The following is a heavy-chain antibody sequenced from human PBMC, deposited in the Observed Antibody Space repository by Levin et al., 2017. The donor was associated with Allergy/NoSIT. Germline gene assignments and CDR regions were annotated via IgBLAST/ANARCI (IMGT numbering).Heavy chain of an antibody. J-gene: IGHJ6*02. CDR3: ARLGVLRFLQWEVGMDV. D-gene: IGHD3-3*01. CDR1: GYTFTTYK. CDR2: INPGGGST. Sequence: ASVKVSCKASGYTFTTYKIHWVRQAPGQGLEWMGIINPGGGSTTYAQKFRGRVTMTRDTSTSTVYMELSSLRSEDTAIYYCARLGVLRFLQWEVGMDVWGQGTTVTVSS. V-gene: IGHV1-46*01.